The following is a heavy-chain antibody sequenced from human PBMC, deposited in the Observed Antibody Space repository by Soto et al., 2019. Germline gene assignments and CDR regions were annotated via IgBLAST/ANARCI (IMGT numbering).Heavy chain of an antibody. J-gene: IGHJ4*02. CDR2: MYNSGST. CDR3: ARSQTTVTSYDY. Sequence: SETLSLTCTVSGGSISSYYWTWIRQPPGKGLEWIGFMYNSGSTHYNPSLKSRVTISLDTSKNQFSLKLSSVTAADTAVYYCARSQTTVTSYDYWGQGTLVTVS. V-gene: IGHV4-59*12. D-gene: IGHD4-17*01. CDR1: GGSISSYY.